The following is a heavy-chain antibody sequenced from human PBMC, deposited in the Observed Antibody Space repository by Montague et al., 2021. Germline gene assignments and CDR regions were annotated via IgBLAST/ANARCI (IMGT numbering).Heavy chain of an antibody. CDR1: GDSIGSSSYY. J-gene: IGHJ6*02. CDR3: VVTPSLYYHGMDV. D-gene: IGHD4-23*01. Sequence: SETLSLTCSVSGDSIGSSSYYWGWVRQPPGKGLEWIGNVFFSGLTYSSPSLRSRVTISVDTSKNQFSLKLSSLTAADTAVYYGVVTPSLYYHGMDVWGQGTTVTVSS. CDR2: VFFSGLT. V-gene: IGHV4-39*01.